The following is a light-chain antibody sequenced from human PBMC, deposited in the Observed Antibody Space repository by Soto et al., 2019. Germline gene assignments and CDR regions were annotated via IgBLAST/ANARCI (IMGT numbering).Light chain of an antibody. CDR2: GAS. J-gene: IGKJ1*01. V-gene: IGKV3-20*01. CDR1: QSVSSSY. CDR3: QQYGSSSWT. Sequence: ESVLTQSPGTLSLSPGEKATLSCRASQSVSSSYLAWYQQNPGQAPRLLIYGASSRATGIPDRFSGSGSGTDFTLTVSRLEPEDFAVYYCQQYGSSSWTFGQGTKV.